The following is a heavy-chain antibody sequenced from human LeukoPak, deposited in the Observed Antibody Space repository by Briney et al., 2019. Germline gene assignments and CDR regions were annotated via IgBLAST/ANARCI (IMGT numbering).Heavy chain of an antibody. J-gene: IGHJ4*02. CDR2: ISSSSSYI. Sequence: GGSLRLSCAASGFTFGSYSMNWVRQAPGKGLEWVSSISSSSSYIYYADSVKGRFTISRDNAKNTLYLQMNSLRAEDTAVYYCARGDTAMVLYYFDYWGQGTLVTVSS. CDR1: GFTFGSYS. CDR3: ARGDTAMVLYYFDY. D-gene: IGHD5-18*01. V-gene: IGHV3-21*01.